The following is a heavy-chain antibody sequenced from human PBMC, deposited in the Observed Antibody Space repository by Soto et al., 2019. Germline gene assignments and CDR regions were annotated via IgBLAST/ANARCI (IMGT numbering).Heavy chain of an antibody. Sequence: ASVKVSCKASGYTFTSYAMHWVRQAPGQRLEWMGWINAGNGNTKYSQKFQGRVTITRDTSASTAYMELSSLRFEDTAVYYCARDGLDYGDVLDAFDIWGQGTMVTVSS. CDR2: INAGNGNT. CDR3: ARDGLDYGDVLDAFDI. CDR1: GYTFTSYA. V-gene: IGHV1-3*01. J-gene: IGHJ3*02. D-gene: IGHD4-17*01.